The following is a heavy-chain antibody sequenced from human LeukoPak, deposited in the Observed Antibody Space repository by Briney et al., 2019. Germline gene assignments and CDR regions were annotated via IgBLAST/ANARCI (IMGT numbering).Heavy chain of an antibody. D-gene: IGHD3-10*01. J-gene: IGHJ6*03. CDR3: ARDPKPYYYGSGSYSYYYMDV. CDR1: GYTFTGYY. Sequence: ASVKVSCKASGYTFTGYYMHWVRQAPGQGLEWMGWINPNSGGTNYAQKFQGRVTMTRDTSTSTVYMELSSLRSEDTAVYYCARDPKPYYYGSGSYSYYYMDVWGKGTTVTISS. V-gene: IGHV1-2*02. CDR2: INPNSGGT.